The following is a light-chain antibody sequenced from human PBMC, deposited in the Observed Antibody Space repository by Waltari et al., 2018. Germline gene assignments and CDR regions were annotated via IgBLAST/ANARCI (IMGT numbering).Light chain of an antibody. CDR2: KNN. J-gene: IGLJ2*01. CDR1: SSNIGSYY. CDR3: AAWDDSLSGVL. V-gene: IGLV1-47*01. Sequence: QSVLTQPPSASGTPGQRVTISCSGSSSNIGSYYVNWYQQLPRTAPKLLIYKNNQPPSGVPDRFSGPKSDTSASLAISGLRSEDEADYYCAAWDDSLSGVLFGGGTKLTVL.